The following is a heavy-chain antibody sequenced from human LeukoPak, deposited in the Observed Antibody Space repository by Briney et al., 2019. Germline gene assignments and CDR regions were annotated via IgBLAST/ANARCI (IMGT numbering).Heavy chain of an antibody. CDR2: IYSGGST. CDR3: ARLVKGNWFDP. V-gene: IGHV3-66*04. CDR1: GFTVSSNY. D-gene: IGHD2-2*01. J-gene: IGHJ5*02. Sequence: PGGSLRLSCAASGFTVSSNYMSWVRQAPGKGLEWVSVIYSGGSTYYADSVKGRFTISRDNSKDTLYLQMNSLRAEDTAVYYCARLVKGNWFDPWGQGTLVTVSS.